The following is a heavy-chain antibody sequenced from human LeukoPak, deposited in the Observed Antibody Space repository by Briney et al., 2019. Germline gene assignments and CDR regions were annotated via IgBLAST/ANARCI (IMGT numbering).Heavy chain of an antibody. CDR1: GYTFTNYW. Sequence: GESLKISCKGSGYTFTNYWMGWVRQMPGKGLEWMGSIYPSDSDTKYSPSFQGQVTISADKSITTAYLQWSSLKASDSAMYYCARLIPGYSLFDYWGQGTLVTVSS. V-gene: IGHV5-51*01. D-gene: IGHD5-18*01. CDR2: IYPSDSDT. J-gene: IGHJ4*02. CDR3: ARLIPGYSLFDY.